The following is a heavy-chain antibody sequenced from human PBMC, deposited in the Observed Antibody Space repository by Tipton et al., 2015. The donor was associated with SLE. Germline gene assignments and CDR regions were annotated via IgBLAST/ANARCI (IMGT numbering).Heavy chain of an antibody. V-gene: IGHV3-23*03. D-gene: IGHD3-16*01. CDR3: ARDYLGVPYWYFDL. Sequence: GSLRLSCAASGFAFDSFALSWVRQAPGKGLEWVSLIYTGGSRTDYADSVKGRFTISRDDSKNTLYLQMNALRAEDTAVYFCARDYLGVPYWYFDLWGRGTLVTVSS. CDR2: IYTGGSRT. CDR1: GFAFDSFA. J-gene: IGHJ2*01.